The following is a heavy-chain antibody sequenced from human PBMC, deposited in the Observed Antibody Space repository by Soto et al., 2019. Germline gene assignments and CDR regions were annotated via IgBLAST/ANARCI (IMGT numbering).Heavy chain of an antibody. CDR3: AYSRYIRGMYQYFQY. CDR2: IFWDDDK. Sequence: ESGATLRYQAHRLAITCTSWCLSLHSNGEAVGWIRQPPGKALEWLALIFWDDDKRYSPSLKTRLTITQDSSKNQEVLTMTNLDTVDTATYYFAYSRYIRGMYQYFQYWGQGTLVTVSS. V-gene: IGHV2-5*02. D-gene: IGHD2-2*01. J-gene: IGHJ1*01. CDR1: CLSLHSNGEA.